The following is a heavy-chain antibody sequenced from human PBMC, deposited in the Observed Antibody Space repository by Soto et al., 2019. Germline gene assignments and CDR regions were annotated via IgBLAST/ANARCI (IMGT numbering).Heavy chain of an antibody. CDR2: ISYDGSNK. J-gene: IGHJ5*02. Sequence: GGSLRLSCAASGFTFSSYAMHWVRQAPGKGLEWVAVISYDGSNKYYADSVKGRFTISRDNSKNTLYLQMNSLRAEDTAVYYCAKDRLEWLQANWFDPWGQGTLVTVSS. CDR1: GFTFSSYA. V-gene: IGHV3-30-3*01. CDR3: AKDRLEWLQANWFDP. D-gene: IGHD3-3*01.